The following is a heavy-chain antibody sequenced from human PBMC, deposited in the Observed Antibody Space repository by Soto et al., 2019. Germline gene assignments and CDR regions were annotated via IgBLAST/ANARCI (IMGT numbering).Heavy chain of an antibody. D-gene: IGHD3-3*01. J-gene: IGHJ4*02. CDR1: GYTLTELS. CDR2: FDPEDGET. V-gene: IGHV1-24*01. Sequence: ASVKVSFKVSGYTLTELSMHWLRQAPGKGLEWMGGFDPEDGETIYAQKFQGRVTMTEDTSTDTAYMELSSLRSEDTAVYYCATSITIFGVAPQYWGQGTPVTVSS. CDR3: ATSITIFGVAPQY.